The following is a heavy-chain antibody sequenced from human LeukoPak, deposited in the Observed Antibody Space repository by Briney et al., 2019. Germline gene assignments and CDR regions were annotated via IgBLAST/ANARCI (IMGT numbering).Heavy chain of an antibody. CDR2: IYYSGST. V-gene: IGHV4-59*01. Sequence: SETLSLTCTVSGGSISSYYWSWIRQPPGKGLEWIGYIYYSGSTNYNPSLKGRVTISVDTSKNQFSLKLSSVTAADTAVYYCARVRTAAVDYWGQGTLVTVSS. CDR1: GGSISSYY. J-gene: IGHJ4*02. D-gene: IGHD2-15*01. CDR3: ARVRTAAVDY.